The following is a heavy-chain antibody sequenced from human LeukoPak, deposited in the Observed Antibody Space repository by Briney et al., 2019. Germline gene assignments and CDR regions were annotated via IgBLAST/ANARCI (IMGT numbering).Heavy chain of an antibody. J-gene: IGHJ6*03. Sequence: PGGSLRLSCAASGFTFSSYAMSWVRQAPGKGLEWVSAFSGSGGATYYAASVKGRFTISRDNSKNTLYLQMNSLRAEDTAVYYCAKEASLSIAAAPEVKYYYYYYMDVWGKGTTVTVSS. D-gene: IGHD6-13*01. CDR2: FSGSGGAT. CDR3: AKEASLSIAAAPEVKYYYYYYMDV. CDR1: GFTFSSYA. V-gene: IGHV3-23*01.